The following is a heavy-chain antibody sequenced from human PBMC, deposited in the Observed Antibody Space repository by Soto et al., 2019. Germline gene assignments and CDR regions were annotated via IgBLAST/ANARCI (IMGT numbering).Heavy chain of an antibody. CDR3: ARDTNSLDP. CDR2: IFHTGDT. Sequence: SETLSLTCSVSNYSINSGFFWGWIRQPPGKGLEWIGSIFHTGDTYYNPSLKSRITMSVDTSRNQFSLKLTSLTAADTAVYYCARDTNSLDPWGQGALVTVSS. D-gene: IGHD3-16*01. J-gene: IGHJ5*02. V-gene: IGHV4-38-2*02. CDR1: NYSINSGFF.